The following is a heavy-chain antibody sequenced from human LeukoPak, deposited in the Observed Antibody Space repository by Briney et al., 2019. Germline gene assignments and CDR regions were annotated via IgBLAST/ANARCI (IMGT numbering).Heavy chain of an antibody. D-gene: IGHD4-11*01. CDR3: ARLADYGNYGPREYLDF. J-gene: IGHJ4*02. CDR2: ISSSSSSI. Sequence: GGSLRLSCAASGFTFSNYGMNWVRQAPGKGLEWVSSISSSSSSIYYADSLKGRFTISRDNAKTSLYLRMNSLRAEDTAVYYCARLADYGNYGPREYLDFWSQGTLVTVSS. V-gene: IGHV3-21*01. CDR1: GFTFSNYG.